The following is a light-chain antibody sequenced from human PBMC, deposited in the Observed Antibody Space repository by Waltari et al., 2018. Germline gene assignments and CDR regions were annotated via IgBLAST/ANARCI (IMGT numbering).Light chain of an antibody. CDR3: QESYISPKT. V-gene: IGKV1-39*01. Sequence: DIQMTQSPSSLSASVGDRDTIACRASQSISTFLNWYQQKPGKAPKLLIYAASSLPSGVPSRFSGNGSGTDFTLTISSLQPEDFATYFCQESYISPKTFGPGTKVDVK. CDR1: QSISTF. CDR2: AAS. J-gene: IGKJ3*01.